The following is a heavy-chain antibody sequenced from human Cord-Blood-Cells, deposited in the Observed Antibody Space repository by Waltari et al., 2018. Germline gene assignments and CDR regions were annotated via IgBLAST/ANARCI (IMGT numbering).Heavy chain of an antibody. V-gene: IGHV4-39*01. CDR1: GGSISSSTYY. Sequence: QLQLQESGPGLVKPSETLSLTCTVSGGSISSSTYYWGWIRQPPGKGLEWIGSIYYSGSNYYNPSLKSRVTISVDTSKNQFSLKLSSVTAADTAVYYWARHVGIVATSLDYWGQGTLVTVSS. D-gene: IGHD5-12*01. CDR2: IYYSGSN. CDR3: ARHVGIVATSLDY. J-gene: IGHJ4*02.